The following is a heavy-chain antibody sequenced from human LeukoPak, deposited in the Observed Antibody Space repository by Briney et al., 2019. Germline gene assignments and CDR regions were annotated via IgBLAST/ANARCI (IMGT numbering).Heavy chain of an antibody. Sequence: GGSLRLSCATSGFTFSSYSMNWVRQAPGKGLEWVSSISSSSYYIYYADSVKGRFTFSRDNAKNSLYLQMNSLRAEDTAVYYCARDDGANDYDSSGYYYVNWFDPWGQGTLVTVSS. CDR1: GFTFSSYS. CDR3: ARDDGANDYDSSGYYYVNWFDP. D-gene: IGHD3-22*01. V-gene: IGHV3-21*01. J-gene: IGHJ5*02. CDR2: ISSSSYYI.